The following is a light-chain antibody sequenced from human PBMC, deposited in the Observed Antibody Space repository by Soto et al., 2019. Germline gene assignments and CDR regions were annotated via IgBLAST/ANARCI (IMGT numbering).Light chain of an antibody. J-gene: IGKJ1*01. CDR1: QGIGDD. Sequence: DIQMTQSPSSLSASVGDRVTITCRASQGIGDDLGWYQQKPGKAPERVNYAASSLQSGVTSRFSGSGCVTGSTPSISSLQPEDFATSYCLDHNSYPRAFAQGTKVEI. V-gene: IGKV1-17*01. CDR3: LDHNSYPRA. CDR2: AAS.